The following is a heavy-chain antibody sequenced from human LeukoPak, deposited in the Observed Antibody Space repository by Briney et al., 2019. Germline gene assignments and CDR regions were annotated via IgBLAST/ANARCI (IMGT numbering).Heavy chain of an antibody. V-gene: IGHV4-59*08. J-gene: IGHJ4*02. CDR2: IYYSGST. CDR1: GGSISSYY. D-gene: IGHD3-10*01. CDR3: ARSLWFGELAFDY. Sequence: SETLSITCTVSGGSISSYYWSWIRQPPGKGLEWIGYIYYSGSTNYNPSLKSRVTISVDTSKDQFSLKLSSVTAADTAVYYCARSLWFGELAFDYWGQGTLVTVSS.